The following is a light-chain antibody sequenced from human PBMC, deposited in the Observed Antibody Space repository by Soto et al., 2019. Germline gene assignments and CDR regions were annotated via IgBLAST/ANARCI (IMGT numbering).Light chain of an antibody. CDR3: AAWDDSLNGPA. CDR2: DTS. CDR1: YSNIGIND. Sequence: QSVLTQPPSASGTPGQRVTVSCSGTYSNIGINDVHWYRQLSGTAPQILIYDTSQRATGVPDRFSGSRSGTSASLVISGLQTEDEADYHCAAWDDSLNGPAFGGGT. V-gene: IGLV1-44*01. J-gene: IGLJ2*01.